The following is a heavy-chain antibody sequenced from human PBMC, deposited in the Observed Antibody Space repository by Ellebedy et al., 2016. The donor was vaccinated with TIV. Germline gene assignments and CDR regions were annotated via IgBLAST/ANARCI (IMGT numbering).Heavy chain of an antibody. V-gene: IGHV4-39*07. Sequence: SETLSLXXTVSGGSISSSSYYWGWIRQPPGKGLEWIGSIYYSGSTYYNPSLKSRVTISVDTSKNQFSLKLSSVTAADTAVYYCARASKASGSYYSWFDPWGQGTLVTVSS. CDR1: GGSISSSSYY. J-gene: IGHJ5*02. CDR2: IYYSGST. CDR3: ARASKASGSYYSWFDP. D-gene: IGHD1-26*01.